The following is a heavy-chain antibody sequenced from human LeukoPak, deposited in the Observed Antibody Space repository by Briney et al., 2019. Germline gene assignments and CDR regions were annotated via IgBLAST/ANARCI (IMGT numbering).Heavy chain of an antibody. CDR2: ISVQNGNI. CDR1: GYNYATSG. CDR3: ARDSGGYWNYFDY. J-gene: IGHJ4*02. D-gene: IGHD1-26*01. V-gene: IGHV1-18*01. Sequence: ASVTVSCKTSGYNYATSGISWVRQAPGQGLEWMGWISVQNGNIKYAQKFQGRVNLTTDTSTTSAYMELRSLTSDDTAVYYCARDSGGYWNYFDYWGQGTLVTVSS.